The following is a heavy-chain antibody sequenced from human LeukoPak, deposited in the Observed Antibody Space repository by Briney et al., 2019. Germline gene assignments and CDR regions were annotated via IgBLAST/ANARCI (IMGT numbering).Heavy chain of an antibody. CDR3: AREQWDGDYPYYYMDV. Sequence: VASVKVSCKASGYTFTGYYMHWVRQAPGQGLEWMGIINPSGGSTSYAQKFQGRVTMTRDMSTSTVYMELSSLRSEDTAVYYCAREQWDGDYPYYYMDVWGKGTTVTVSS. J-gene: IGHJ6*03. CDR2: INPSGGST. V-gene: IGHV1-46*01. CDR1: GYTFTGYY. D-gene: IGHD1-26*01.